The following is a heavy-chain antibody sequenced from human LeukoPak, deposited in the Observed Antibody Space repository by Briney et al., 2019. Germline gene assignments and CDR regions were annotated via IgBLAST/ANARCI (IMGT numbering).Heavy chain of an antibody. CDR2: IKGDGIDT. D-gene: IGHD6-6*01. CDR1: GFTFSNYW. V-gene: IGHV3-74*01. Sequence: GGSLRLSCAASGFTFSNYWMHWVRQAPGKGLTWVSRIKGDGIDTIGADFVKGRFTTSRDNAKNSLYLQINSLRAEDTAVYYCARSSYSSSSSVWGQGTMVTVSS. CDR3: ARSSYSSSSSV. J-gene: IGHJ3*01.